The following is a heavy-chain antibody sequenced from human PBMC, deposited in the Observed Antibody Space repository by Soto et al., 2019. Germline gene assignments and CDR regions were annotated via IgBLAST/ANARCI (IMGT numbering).Heavy chain of an antibody. Sequence: PSETLSLTCTVSGGSISSSSYYWGWIRQPPGKGLEWIGSIYYSGSTYYNPSLKSRVTISVDTSKNQFSLKLSSVTAADTAVYYCASGKHYDFWSGYYPTDWFDPWGQGTLVTVSS. D-gene: IGHD3-3*01. CDR3: ASGKHYDFWSGYYPTDWFDP. CDR1: GGSISSSSYY. V-gene: IGHV4-39*01. CDR2: IYYSGST. J-gene: IGHJ5*02.